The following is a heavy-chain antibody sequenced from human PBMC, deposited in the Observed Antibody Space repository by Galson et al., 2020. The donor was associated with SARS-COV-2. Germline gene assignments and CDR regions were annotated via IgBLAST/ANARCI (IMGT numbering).Heavy chain of an antibody. J-gene: IGHJ4*02. V-gene: IGHV4-31*03. D-gene: IGHD2-15*01. Sequence: SETLSLTCTVSGGSISSGGYYWSWIRQHPGKGLEWIGYIYYSGSTYYNPSLKSRVTISVDTSKNQFSLKLSSVTAADTAVYDCARDRNCSGGSCYYFDYWGQGTLVTVSS. CDR2: IYYSGST. CDR1: GGSISSGGYY. CDR3: ARDRNCSGGSCYYFDY.